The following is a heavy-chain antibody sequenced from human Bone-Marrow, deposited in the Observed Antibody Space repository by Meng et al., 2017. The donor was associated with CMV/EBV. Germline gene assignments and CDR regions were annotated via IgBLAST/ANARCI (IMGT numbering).Heavy chain of an antibody. CDR1: GVTFSSYG. V-gene: IGHV3-33*06. D-gene: IGHD6-6*01. Sequence: GKSLKISCAASGVTFSSYGMHWGRQAPGKGLEWVAVIWYDGSNKFYADSVKGRFTIPRDNSKNTLYLQMNSLRAEDTAVYYCAKEGPYSSSSGMDVWGQGTTVTVSS. CDR2: IWYDGSNK. J-gene: IGHJ6*02. CDR3: AKEGPYSSSSGMDV.